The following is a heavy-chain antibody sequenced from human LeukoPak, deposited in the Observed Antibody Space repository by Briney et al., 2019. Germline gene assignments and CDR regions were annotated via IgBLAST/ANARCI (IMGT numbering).Heavy chain of an antibody. CDR2: IDHRGTA. J-gene: IGHJ4*02. D-gene: IGHD3-3*01. CDR3: AVGITILGVAASFDS. CDR1: GASYNAYY. V-gene: IGHV4-34*01. Sequence: PSETMSLTCAVYGASYNAYYWSWIRQPPGKGLEWIGDIDHRGTAPYNPSLKSRLSISADASKNQFSLKLNSVTDADTAVYYCAVGITILGVAASFDSWGQGNLVIVSS.